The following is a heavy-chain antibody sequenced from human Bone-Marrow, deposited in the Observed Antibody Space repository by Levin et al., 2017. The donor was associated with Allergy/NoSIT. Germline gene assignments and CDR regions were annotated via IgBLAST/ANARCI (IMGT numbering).Heavy chain of an antibody. D-gene: IGHD2-15*01. V-gene: IGHV3-23*01. Sequence: PGGSLRLSCAASGFTFSSYAMSWVRQAPGKGLEWVSAISGSGGSTYYADSVKGRFTISRDNSKNTLYLQMNSLRAEDTAVYYCAKDLTRSIVVVVAASIDYWGQGTLVTVSS. J-gene: IGHJ4*02. CDR3: AKDLTRSIVVVVAASIDY. CDR2: ISGSGGST. CDR1: GFTFSSYA.